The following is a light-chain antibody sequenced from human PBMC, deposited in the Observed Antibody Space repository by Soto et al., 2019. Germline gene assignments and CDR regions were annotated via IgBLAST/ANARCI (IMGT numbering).Light chain of an antibody. CDR2: GAS. Sequence: EIVITLSPATLSVSPGERATLSCRARQSVSSNLAWYQQKPGQAPRLLIYGASTRATGIPARFSGSGSGTEFTLTISSLQSEDLAVYYCQQYNNWPKTFGQGTKVDIK. J-gene: IGKJ1*01. CDR3: QQYNNWPKT. V-gene: IGKV3-15*01. CDR1: QSVSSN.